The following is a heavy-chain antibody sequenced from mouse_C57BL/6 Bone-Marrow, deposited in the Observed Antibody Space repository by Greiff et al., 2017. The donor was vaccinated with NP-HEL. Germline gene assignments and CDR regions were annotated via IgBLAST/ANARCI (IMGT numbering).Heavy chain of an antibody. CDR1: GYSITSGYY. Sequence: ESGPGLVKPSQSLSLTCSVTGYSITSGYYWNWIRQFPGNKLEWMGYISYDGSNNYNPSLKNRISITRDTSKNQFFLKLNSVTTEDTATYYCARELLHYAMDYWGQGTSVTVSS. CDR2: ISYDGSN. J-gene: IGHJ4*01. D-gene: IGHD1-1*01. V-gene: IGHV3-6*01. CDR3: ARELLHYAMDY.